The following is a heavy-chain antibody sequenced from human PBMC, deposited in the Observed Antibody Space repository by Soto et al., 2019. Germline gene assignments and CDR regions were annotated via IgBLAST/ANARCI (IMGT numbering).Heavy chain of an antibody. D-gene: IGHD2-2*01. CDR1: GDSVSSNSAA. V-gene: IGHV6-1*01. Sequence: QVQLQQSGPGLVKPSQTLSLTCAISGDSVSSNSAAWNWIRQSPSRGLEWLGRTYYRSKWYNDYAVSVKSRITINPDTSKNQFSLQLNSVTPEDTAVYYCARDDCSSTSCRWGSGWFFDYWGQGTLVTVSS. CDR3: ARDDCSSTSCRWGSGWFFDY. CDR2: TYYRSKWYN. J-gene: IGHJ4*02.